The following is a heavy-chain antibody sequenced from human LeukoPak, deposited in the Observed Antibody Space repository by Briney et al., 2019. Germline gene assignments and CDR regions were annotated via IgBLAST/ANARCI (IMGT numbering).Heavy chain of an antibody. Sequence: QPGGSLRLSCAASGFTFSSYGMHWVRQAPGKGPEWVAVISYDGSNKYYADSVKGRFTISRDNSKNTLYLQMNSLRAEDTAVYYCAKPLPGYCSGGSCSNAPYYYYGMDVWGQGTTVTVSS. V-gene: IGHV3-30*18. J-gene: IGHJ6*02. CDR1: GFTFSSYG. CDR2: ISYDGSNK. D-gene: IGHD2-15*01. CDR3: AKPLPGYCSGGSCSNAPYYYYGMDV.